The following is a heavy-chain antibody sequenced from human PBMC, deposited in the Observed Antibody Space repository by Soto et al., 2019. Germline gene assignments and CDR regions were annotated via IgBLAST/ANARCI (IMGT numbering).Heavy chain of an antibody. CDR1: GGSFSGYY. J-gene: IGHJ5*02. V-gene: IGHV4-34*01. CDR3: ARGRRRSGGYSSSHQNLYNWFDP. Sequence: SETLSLTCAVYGGSFSGYYWSWIRQPPGKGLEWIGEINHSGSTNYNPSLKSRVTISVDTSKNQFSLKLSSVTAADTAVYYCARGRRRSGGYSSSHQNLYNWFDPCGQGTLVTVSS. CDR2: INHSGST. D-gene: IGHD6-13*01.